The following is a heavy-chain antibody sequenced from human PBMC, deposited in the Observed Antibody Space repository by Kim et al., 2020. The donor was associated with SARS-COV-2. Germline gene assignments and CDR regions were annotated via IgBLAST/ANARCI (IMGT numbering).Heavy chain of an antibody. Sequence: GGSLRLSCAASGFTFSIYPMLWVRQAPGNGLEWVAVISYDGSHHYYADSVKGRFTFSRDNSKNTLYLQMNSLRPENTAVYYCARAGLIGPIYCCYPWGRGTLVSVSS. CDR1: GFTFSIYP. J-gene: IGHJ5*02. V-gene: IGHV3-30*04. D-gene: IGHD3-9*01. CDR2: ISYDGSHH. CDR3: ARAGLIGPIYCCYP.